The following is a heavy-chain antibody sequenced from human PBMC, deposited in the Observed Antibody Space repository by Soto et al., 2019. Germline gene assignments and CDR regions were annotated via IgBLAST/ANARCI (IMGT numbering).Heavy chain of an antibody. CDR3: ARGRVKYYDYIWGSYRSPRAFDI. D-gene: IGHD3-16*02. V-gene: IGHV1-3*01. Sequence: GASVKVSCKASGYTFTSYAMHWVRQAPGQRLEWMGWINAGNGNTKYSQKFQGRVTITRDTSASTAYMELSSLRSEDTAVYYCARGRVKYYDYIWGSYRSPRAFDIWGQGTMVTVSS. CDR2: INAGNGNT. J-gene: IGHJ3*02. CDR1: GYTFTSYA.